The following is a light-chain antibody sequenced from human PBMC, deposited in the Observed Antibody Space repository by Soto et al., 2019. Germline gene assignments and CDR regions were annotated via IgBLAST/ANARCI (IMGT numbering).Light chain of an antibody. V-gene: IGLV2-14*03. CDR3: SSYTTSTTLI. CDR2: DVS. Sequence: QSALTQPASVSGSPGQSITISCTGTSSDVGRYNYVSWYQQHPGKAPKVIIYDVSNRPSGVSNRFSGSKSGNTASLTISGLQAEDEADYYCSSYTTSTTLIFGGGTKLTVL. CDR1: SSDVGRYNY. J-gene: IGLJ2*01.